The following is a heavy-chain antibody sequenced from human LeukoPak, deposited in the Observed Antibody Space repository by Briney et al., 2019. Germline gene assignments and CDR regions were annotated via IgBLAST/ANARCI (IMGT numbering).Heavy chain of an antibody. CDR2: IYHSGST. J-gene: IGHJ4*02. D-gene: IGHD5-12*01. CDR1: GGSISTYY. CDR3: ARGGGYASPIGY. V-gene: IGHV4-59*01. Sequence: SETLSLTCTLSGGSISTYYWSWIRQPPGEGLEWIGYIYHSGSTNYNPSLKSRVTISVDTSKNQFSLKLSSVTAADTAVYYCARGGGYASPIGYWGQGAPVTVSS.